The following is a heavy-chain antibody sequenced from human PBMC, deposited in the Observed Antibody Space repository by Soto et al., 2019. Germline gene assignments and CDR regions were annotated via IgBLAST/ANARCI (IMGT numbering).Heavy chain of an antibody. D-gene: IGHD2-15*01. CDR2: ISAYNGNT. J-gene: IGHJ4*02. V-gene: IGHV1-18*01. CDR1: GYTFTSYG. CDR3: SRDGRWDIEYVPAGPLDY. Sequence: QVQLVQSGAEVKKPGASVKVSCKASGYTFTSYGISWVRQAPGQGLEWMGWISAYNGNTNYAQNLQGRVTMTTGTTNRTSYKEAGKLGSDDTVGDYLSRDGRWDIEYVPAGPLDYWGQGTLVTFSS.